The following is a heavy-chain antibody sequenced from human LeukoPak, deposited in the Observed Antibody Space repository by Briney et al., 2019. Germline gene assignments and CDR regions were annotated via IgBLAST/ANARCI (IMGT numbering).Heavy chain of an antibody. J-gene: IGHJ4*02. CDR1: GFTFSSYG. V-gene: IGHV3-30*18. D-gene: IGHD2-2*03. CDR3: AKDVGYCSSTSCTWVDY. Sequence: GGSLRLSCAPSGFTFSSYGMHWVRHAPGKGLEWVAVISYDGSNKYYADSVKGRFTISRDNSKNTLYLQMNSLRAEDTAVYYCAKDVGYCSSTSCTWVDYWGQGTLVTVSS. CDR2: ISYDGSNK.